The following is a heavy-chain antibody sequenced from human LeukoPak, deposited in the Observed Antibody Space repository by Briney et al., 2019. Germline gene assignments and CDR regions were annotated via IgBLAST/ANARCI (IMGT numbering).Heavy chain of an antibody. J-gene: IGHJ6*04. D-gene: IGHD3-10*02. CDR2: IGSSSRDI. Sequence: GGSLRLSCVASGFTFRSYCMNWVRQAPGKGLEWVSSIGSSSRDIHYADSVKGRFTISRDNAKNSLYLQMNSLRAEDTAVYYCAELGITMIGGVWGKGTTVTISS. V-gene: IGHV3-21*01. CDR3: AELGITMIGGV. CDR1: GFTFRSYC.